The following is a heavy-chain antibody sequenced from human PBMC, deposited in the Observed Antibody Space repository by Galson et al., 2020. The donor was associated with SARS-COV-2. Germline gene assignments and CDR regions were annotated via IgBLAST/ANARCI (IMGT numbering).Heavy chain of an antibody. CDR1: GYTFTSYA. J-gene: IGHJ5*02. Sequence: ASVKVSCKASGYTFTSYAMNWVRQAPGQGLEWMGWINTNTGNPTYAQGFTGRFVFSLGTSVSTAYLKISSLKAEDTAVYYCARDINTYCDILTGRGMSVNWFDPWGQGTLVTVSS. CDR3: ARDINTYCDILTGRGMSVNWFDP. V-gene: IGHV7-4-1*02. CDR2: INTNTGNP. D-gene: IGHD3-9*01.